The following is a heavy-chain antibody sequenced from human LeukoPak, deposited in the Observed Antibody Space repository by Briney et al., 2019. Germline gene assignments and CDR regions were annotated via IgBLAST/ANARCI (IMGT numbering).Heavy chain of an antibody. CDR1: GFTFSSYW. V-gene: IGHV3-74*01. CDR3: AVGTIRGVIPDVSYMDV. J-gene: IGHJ6*03. CDR2: INSDGSST. Sequence: PGGSLRLSCAASGFTFSSYWMHWVRQAPGKGLVWVSRINSDGSSTSYADSVKGRFTISRDNAKNTLYLQMNSLRAEDTAVYYCAVGTIRGVIPDVSYMDVWGKGTTVTISS. D-gene: IGHD3-10*01.